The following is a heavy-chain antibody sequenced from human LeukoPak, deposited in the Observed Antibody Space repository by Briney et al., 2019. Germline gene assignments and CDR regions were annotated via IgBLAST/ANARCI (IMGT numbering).Heavy chain of an antibody. V-gene: IGHV3-15*01. Sequence: GGSLRLSCAASGFTFSNAWMSWVRQAPGKGLEWVGRIKSKTDGGTTDYAAPVKGRFSISRDDSKNTLYLQMNSLKTEDTAVYYCTTLSRSVVAITSGGYWGQGTLVTVSS. CDR2: IKSKTDGGTT. CDR1: GFTFSNAW. CDR3: TTLSRSVVAITSGGY. D-gene: IGHD3-22*01. J-gene: IGHJ4*02.